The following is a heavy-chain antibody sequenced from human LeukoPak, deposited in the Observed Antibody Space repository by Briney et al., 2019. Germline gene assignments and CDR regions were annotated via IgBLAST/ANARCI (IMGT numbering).Heavy chain of an antibody. CDR2: IYYSGST. D-gene: IGHD5-18*01. J-gene: IGHJ4*02. CDR3: ARRGYSYGLYYFDY. CDR1: GGSISSYY. V-gene: IGHV4-59*01. Sequence: SETLSLTCIVSGGSISSYYWSWIRQPPGKGLEWIGYIYYSGSTNYNPSLKSRVTISVDTSKNQFSLKLSSVTAADTAVYYCARRGYSYGLYYFDYWGQGTLVTVSS.